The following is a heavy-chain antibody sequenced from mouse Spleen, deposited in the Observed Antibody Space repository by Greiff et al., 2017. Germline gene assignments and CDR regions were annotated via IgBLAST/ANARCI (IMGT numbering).Heavy chain of an antibody. CDR2: INSNGGST. V-gene: IGHV5-6-2*01. CDR3: ARPLTTATSDYAMDY. J-gene: IGHJ4*01. CDR1: GFTFSSYA. Sequence: EVKLVESGGGLVKPGESLKLSCAASGFTFSSYAMSWVRQTPEKRLEWVAAINSNGGSTYYPDTVKDRFTISRDNAKNTLYLQMSSLRSEDTALYYCARPLTTATSDYAMDYWGQGTSVTVSS. D-gene: IGHD1-2*01.